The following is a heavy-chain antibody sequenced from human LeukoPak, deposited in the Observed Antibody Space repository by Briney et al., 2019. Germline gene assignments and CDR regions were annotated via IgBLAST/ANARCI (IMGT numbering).Heavy chain of an antibody. J-gene: IGHJ5*02. CDR3: AREGAAAGTPYSNWFDP. CDR2: IYYSGST. D-gene: IGHD6-13*01. V-gene: IGHV4-30-4*08. CDR1: GGSISSGDHY. Sequence: PSQTLSLTCTVSGGSISSGDHYWSWIRQPPGKGLEWIGYIYYSGSTYYNPSLKSRVTISVDTSKNQFSLKLSSVTAADTAVYYCAREGAAAGTPYSNWFDPWGQGTLVIVSS.